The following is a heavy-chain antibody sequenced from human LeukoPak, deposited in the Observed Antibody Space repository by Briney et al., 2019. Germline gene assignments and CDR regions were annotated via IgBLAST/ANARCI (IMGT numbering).Heavy chain of an antibody. CDR2: ISGGGEST. CDR3: ARRSGRRYEY. V-gene: IGHV3-48*03. Sequence: GGSLRLSCAASGFTFRSYEMNWVRHAPGGGLEWVSHISGGGESTVYPDAVKGRFTISRDNAKNSLYLQMNSLRVEDTGVYYCARRSGRRYEYWGQGVLVTVSP. D-gene: IGHD5-24*01. J-gene: IGHJ4*02. CDR1: GFTFRSYE.